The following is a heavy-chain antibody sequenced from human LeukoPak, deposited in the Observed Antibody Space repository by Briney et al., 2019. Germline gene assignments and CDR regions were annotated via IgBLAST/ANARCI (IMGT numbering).Heavy chain of an antibody. J-gene: IGHJ6*02. CDR1: GGTFSSYA. Sequence: GSSVKVSCKASGGTFSSYAISWVRQAPGQGLEWMGRIIPILGIANYAQKFQGRVTITADKSTSTAYMELSSLRSEDTAVYYCARVRSYYDSSGLGYYYGMDVWGQGTTVTVSS. D-gene: IGHD3-22*01. CDR2: IIPILGIA. V-gene: IGHV1-69*04. CDR3: ARVRSYYDSSGLGYYYGMDV.